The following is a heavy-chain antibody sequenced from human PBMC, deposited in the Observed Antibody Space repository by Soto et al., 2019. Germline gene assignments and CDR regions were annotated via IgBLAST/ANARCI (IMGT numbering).Heavy chain of an antibody. CDR2: IRDATT. CDR3: AKLVSDSPDY. CDR1: GFTFSSHG. V-gene: IGHV3-23*01. D-gene: IGHD3-9*01. J-gene: IGHJ4*02. Sequence: PGGSLRLSCAASGFTFSSHGMSWVRQAPGKGLEWVSSIRDATTYYADSVKGRFTISRDNSKNTLYLQMNSLRAEDTAVYYCAKLVSDSPDYWGQGTLVTVSS.